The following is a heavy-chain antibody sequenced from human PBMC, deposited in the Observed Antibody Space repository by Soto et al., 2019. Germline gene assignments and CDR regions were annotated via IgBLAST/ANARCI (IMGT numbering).Heavy chain of an antibody. V-gene: IGHV3-23*01. Sequence: EVPLLESGGGLVQPGGSLRLSCAASGFTFSSYAMSWVRQAPGKGLEWVSGISGSGGSTYYADAVKGRFTISRDNSKNTLYLQMNSLRAEDTAVDYCARAKVSLGMDVWGQGTTVTVSS. CDR1: GFTFSSYA. J-gene: IGHJ6*02. D-gene: IGHD1-20*01. CDR2: ISGSGGST. CDR3: ARAKVSLGMDV.